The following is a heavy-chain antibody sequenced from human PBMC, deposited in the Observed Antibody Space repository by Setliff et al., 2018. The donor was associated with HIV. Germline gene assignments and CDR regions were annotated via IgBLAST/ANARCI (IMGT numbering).Heavy chain of an antibody. CDR3: AREKTTLVRGVIIFQIFDY. V-gene: IGHV4-59*12. CDR2: IFSSGST. D-gene: IGHD3-10*01. CDR1: GDSISSYS. Sequence: SETLSLTCTVSGDSISSYSWNWIRQSPGGGLEWIGFIFSSGSTKYNPSLQSRVTMSIDTSKNQFSLKLSSVTAADTAVYYCAREKTTLVRGVIIFQIFDYWGQGKLVTVSS. J-gene: IGHJ4*02.